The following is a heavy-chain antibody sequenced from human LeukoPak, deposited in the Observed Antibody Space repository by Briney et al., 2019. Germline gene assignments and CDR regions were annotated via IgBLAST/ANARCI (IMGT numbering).Heavy chain of an antibody. CDR1: GVTFSSYW. J-gene: IGHJ4*02. CDR2: IKQDGSEI. Sequence: GGSLRLSCAASGVTFSSYWMTWVRQAPGKGPEWVANIKQDGSEIFYVDSVKGRFTISRGNPKNSLYLQMNSLRAEDTALYYCARRHHYGFLDSWGQGTLVTVSS. CDR3: ARRHHYGFLDS. V-gene: IGHV3-7*04. D-gene: IGHD4-17*01.